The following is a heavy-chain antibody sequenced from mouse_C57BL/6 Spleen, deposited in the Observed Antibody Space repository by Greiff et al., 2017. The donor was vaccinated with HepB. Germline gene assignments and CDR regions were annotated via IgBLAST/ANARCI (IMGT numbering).Heavy chain of an antibody. CDR1: GYTFTSYW. CDR2: IYPGSGST. J-gene: IGHJ4*01. D-gene: IGHD2-4*01. Sequence: VQLQQPGAELVKPGASVKMSCKASGYTFTSYWITWVKQRPGQGLEWIGDIYPGSGSTNYNEKFKSKATLTVDTSSSTAYMQLSSLTSEDSAVYYCARGDDYDWAMDYWGQGTSVTVSS. V-gene: IGHV1-55*01. CDR3: ARGDDYDWAMDY.